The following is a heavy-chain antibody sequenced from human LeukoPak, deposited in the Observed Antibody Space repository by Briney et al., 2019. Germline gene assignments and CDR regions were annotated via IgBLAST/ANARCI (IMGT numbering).Heavy chain of an antibody. CDR1: GFTFSSYW. J-gene: IGHJ4*02. Sequence: GGSLRLSCAASGFTFSSYWMHWVRQAPGKGLVWVSGTNTDGSSTMYADSVKGRFTIARDNAKNTLYLQMNSLRAEDTAVYYCARNWNDDYWGQGTLVTVSS. V-gene: IGHV3-74*03. CDR3: ARNWNDDY. D-gene: IGHD1-1*01. CDR2: TNTDGSST.